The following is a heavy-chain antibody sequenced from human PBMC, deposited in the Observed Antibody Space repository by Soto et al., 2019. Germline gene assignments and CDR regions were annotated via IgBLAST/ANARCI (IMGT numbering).Heavy chain of an antibody. V-gene: IGHV3-30*18. CDR1: GFTFSSYG. CDR2: ISYDGSNE. D-gene: IGHD3-3*01. CDR3: AKLNDDFWSGWGGDGMDV. J-gene: IGHJ6*02. Sequence: QVQLVESGGGVVQPGRSLRLSCTASGFTFSSYGMHWVRQAPGKGLEWVTVISYDGSNEYYADSVKGRFAISRDNSKNTXXLQMNSLRAGDTAVYYCAKLNDDFWSGWGGDGMDVWGQGTTVTVSS.